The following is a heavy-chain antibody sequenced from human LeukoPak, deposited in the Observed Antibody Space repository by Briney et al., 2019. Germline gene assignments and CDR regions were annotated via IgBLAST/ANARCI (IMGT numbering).Heavy chain of an antibody. V-gene: IGHV1-18*01. Sequence: ASVKVSCKASGYTFTSYGISWVRQAPGQGLEWMGWISAYNGNTNYAQKLQGRVTMTTDTSTSTAYMELRSLRSDDTAVYYCARARVVPAAISGRDNWFDPWGQGTQVTVSS. CDR3: ARARVVPAAISGRDNWFDP. J-gene: IGHJ5*02. CDR1: GYTFTSYG. D-gene: IGHD2-2*02. CDR2: ISAYNGNT.